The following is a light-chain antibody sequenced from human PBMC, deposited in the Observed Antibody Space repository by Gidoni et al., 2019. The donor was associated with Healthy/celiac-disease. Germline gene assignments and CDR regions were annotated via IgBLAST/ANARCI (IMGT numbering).Light chain of an antibody. J-gene: IGKJ2*01. Sequence: DIQVTQAPASLSASVGDRVTITCRASQSISSYLNWYQQKPGKAPKLLIYAASSLHSGVPSRFSGSGSGTDFTLTISSLQPEDFATYYCQQRYSTPYTFGQGTKLEIK. CDR1: QSISSY. V-gene: IGKV1-39*01. CDR3: QQRYSTPYT. CDR2: AAS.